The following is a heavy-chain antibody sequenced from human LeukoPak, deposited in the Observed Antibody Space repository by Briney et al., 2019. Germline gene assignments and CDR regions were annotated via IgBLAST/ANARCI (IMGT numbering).Heavy chain of an antibody. CDR1: GFTVSNKY. Sequence: GGSLRLSCAASGFTVSNKYMSWVRQAPGKGLEWVSVSDSNGYTYYADSVEGRFTISRDNFKNTLYPQMNSLRAEDTAVYYCARDSYGDYEKYWGQGTLVIVSS. CDR3: ARDSYGDYEKY. J-gene: IGHJ4*02. V-gene: IGHV3-66*03. D-gene: IGHD4-17*01. CDR2: SDSNGYT.